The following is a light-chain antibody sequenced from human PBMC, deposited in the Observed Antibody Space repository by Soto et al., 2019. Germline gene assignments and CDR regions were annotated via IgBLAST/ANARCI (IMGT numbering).Light chain of an antibody. J-gene: IGKJ1*01. Sequence: DIQMTQSPSTLSGSEGDRVTITCRASQTISSWLAWYQQKPGKAPKLLIYKASTLKSGVPSRFSGSGSGTEFTLTISCLQPDDFATYYCQQYYSYSGAFGQGTKVDI. CDR2: KAS. CDR3: QQYYSYSGA. CDR1: QTISSW. V-gene: IGKV1-5*03.